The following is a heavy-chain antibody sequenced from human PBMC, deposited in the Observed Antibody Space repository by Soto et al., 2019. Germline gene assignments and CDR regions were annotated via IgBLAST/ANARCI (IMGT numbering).Heavy chain of an antibody. CDR2: ISYDGSNK. V-gene: IGHV3-30-3*01. CDR1: GFTFSSYA. CDR3: ARETLSSSWYFDY. J-gene: IGHJ4*02. Sequence: QVQLVESGGGVVQPGRSLRLSCAASGFTFSSYAMHWVRQAPGKGLEWVAVISYDGSNKYYADSVKGRFTISRDNXKNTLYLQMNSLRAEDTAVYYCARETLSSSWYFDYWGQGTLVTVSS. D-gene: IGHD6-13*01.